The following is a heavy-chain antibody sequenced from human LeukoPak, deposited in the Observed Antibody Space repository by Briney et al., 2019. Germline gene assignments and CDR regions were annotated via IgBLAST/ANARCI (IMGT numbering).Heavy chain of an antibody. CDR2: ISGSGDNT. D-gene: IGHD4-17*01. V-gene: IGHV3-23*01. CDR1: GFTFSTYA. CDR3: ARGPYASGDSPPGFDY. Sequence: PGGSLRLSCAASGFTFSTYAMSWVRQAPGKGLEWVSGISGSGDNTYYTDSVKGRFTISRDNSKNTLYLQMNSLRAEDTAVYYCARGPYASGDSPPGFDYWGQGTLVTVSS. J-gene: IGHJ4*02.